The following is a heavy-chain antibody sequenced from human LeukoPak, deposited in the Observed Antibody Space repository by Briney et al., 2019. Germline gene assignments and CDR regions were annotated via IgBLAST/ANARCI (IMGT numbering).Heavy chain of an antibody. D-gene: IGHD6-13*01. Sequence: GGSLRLSCAASGFTFSSYAMTWVRQAPGKGLEWVSTIIGSGGSTYYADSVKGRITISRDNSKNTLHLQMNSLRTEDTAVYYCARVKGGIAAAGNYFDYWGQGTLVTVSS. V-gene: IGHV3-23*01. CDR1: GFTFSSYA. CDR2: IIGSGGST. CDR3: ARVKGGIAAAGNYFDY. J-gene: IGHJ4*02.